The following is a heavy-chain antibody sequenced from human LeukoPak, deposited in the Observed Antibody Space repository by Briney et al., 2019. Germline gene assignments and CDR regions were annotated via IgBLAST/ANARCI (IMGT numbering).Heavy chain of an antibody. CDR3: ARSGITFSFDP. J-gene: IGHJ5*02. D-gene: IGHD3-16*01. CDR1: GFIFSDYY. Sequence: GSLRLSCAASGFIFSDYYMSWIRQAPGKGLEWIGEINHSGSTNYNPSLKSRVTISVDTSKNQFSLKLSSVTAADTAVYYCARSGITFSFDPWGQGTLVTVSS. CDR2: INHSGST. V-gene: IGHV4-34*01.